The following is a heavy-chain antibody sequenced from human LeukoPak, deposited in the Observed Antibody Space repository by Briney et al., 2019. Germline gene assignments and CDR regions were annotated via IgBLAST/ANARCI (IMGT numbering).Heavy chain of an antibody. J-gene: IGHJ4*02. V-gene: IGHV4-34*01. CDR2: INHSGST. CDR1: GESFSGYY. Sequence: PSETLSLTCSVYGESFSGYYWSWIRQPPGKGLEWIGEINHSGSTNYNPSLKSRVTISVDTSKNQFSLKLSSVTAADTAVYYCARASYDYVWGSYRYTLNFDYWGQGTLVTVSS. CDR3: ARASYDYVWGSYRYTLNFDY. D-gene: IGHD3-16*02.